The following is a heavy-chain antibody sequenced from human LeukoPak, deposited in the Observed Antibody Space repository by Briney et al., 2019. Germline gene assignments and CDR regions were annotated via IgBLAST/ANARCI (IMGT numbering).Heavy chain of an antibody. CDR2: ISGIGTTT. V-gene: IGHV3-23*01. J-gene: IGHJ5*02. Sequence: PGGSLRLSCTASGFTFSSYAMTWVRQAPGKGLECVSVISGIGTTTYYADSVKGRFTISRDNSKNTLFLQMNSLRVEDTATYYCTKKRTTSVTDWFDPWSQGTLVTVSS. D-gene: IGHD4-17*01. CDR3: TKKRTTSVTDWFDP. CDR1: GFTFSSYA.